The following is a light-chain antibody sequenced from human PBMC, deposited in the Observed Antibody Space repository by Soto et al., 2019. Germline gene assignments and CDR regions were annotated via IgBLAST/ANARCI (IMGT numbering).Light chain of an antibody. J-gene: IGKJ5*01. CDR2: GAS. V-gene: IGKV3-20*01. Sequence: EILLTQSPGTLSLSPGERATLSCRASQSVSSRSLAWYQHKPGQAPRLLIYGASYRATAIPDRFSGSGSGTDFTLTISRLEPEDFAVYYCQQPGTSPLFGQGTRLEIK. CDR3: QQPGTSPL. CDR1: QSVSSRS.